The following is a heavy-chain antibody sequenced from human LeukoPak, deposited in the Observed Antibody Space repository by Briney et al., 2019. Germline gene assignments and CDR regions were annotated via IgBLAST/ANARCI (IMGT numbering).Heavy chain of an antibody. CDR2: IYDVGST. J-gene: IGHJ4*02. CDR3: ASIPWG. V-gene: IGHV3-66*01. Sequence: GGSLRLSCEASGFNVSSNYMSWVRQAPGQGLRWVSVIYDVGSTYHADSVRGRFTISRDSSKNTLYLQMNHLRPEDTAVYYCASIPWGWGQGTLVTVSS. CDR1: GFNVSSNY. D-gene: IGHD3-16*01.